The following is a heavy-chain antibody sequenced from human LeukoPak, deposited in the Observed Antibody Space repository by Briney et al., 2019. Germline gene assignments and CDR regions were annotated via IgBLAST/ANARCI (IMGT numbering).Heavy chain of an antibody. CDR3: ARVWQAYSGVDY. J-gene: IGHJ4*02. D-gene: IGHD2-21*01. CDR2: ISTTGTTM. V-gene: IGHV3-48*02. Sequence: PGGSLRLSCAASGFIFSDYHINWVRQPPGRGLEWISYISTTGTTMHYADSVKGRFAISRDNAKSSLYLQMNSLRDEDTAVYYCARVWQAYSGVDYWGQRTLVTVSS. CDR1: GFIFSDYH.